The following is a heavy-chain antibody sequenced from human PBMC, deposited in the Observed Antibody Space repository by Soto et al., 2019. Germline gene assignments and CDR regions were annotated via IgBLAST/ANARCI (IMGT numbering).Heavy chain of an antibody. CDR1: GDSVSSTNGGA. CDR3: ARGKYSGFDI. D-gene: IGHD1-26*01. V-gene: IGHV6-1*01. CDR2: TYYRSKWYN. Sequence: SQTLSLTCAISGDSVSSTNGGAFNLIMQSPSRGLEWLGRTYYRSKWYNEYVLSVKSRITINPDTSKNQFSLQLNSVTAEDTAIYFCARGKYSGFDIWGQGTLVTVSS. J-gene: IGHJ3*02.